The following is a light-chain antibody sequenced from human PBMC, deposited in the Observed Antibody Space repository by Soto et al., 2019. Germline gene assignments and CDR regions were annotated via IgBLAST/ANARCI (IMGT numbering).Light chain of an antibody. CDR3: QHYNSYSEA. CDR1: HGISSY. Sequence: IQLTQSPSSLSASVGDRVTITFRASHGISSYVAWYQQKPGKAPKLLIYAASTLQSGVPSRFSGSGSGTEFTLTISSLQPDDFATYYCQHYNSYSEAFGQGTKV. CDR2: AAS. J-gene: IGKJ1*01. V-gene: IGKV1-9*01.